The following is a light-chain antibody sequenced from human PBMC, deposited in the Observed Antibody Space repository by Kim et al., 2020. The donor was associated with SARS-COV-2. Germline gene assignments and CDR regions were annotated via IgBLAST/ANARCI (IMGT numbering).Light chain of an antibody. J-gene: IGLJ2*01. CDR2: YDR. V-gene: IGLV3-21*04. Sequence: APGKTARITCGRNNIGTKSLDCCQQKPGQGPVLVINYDRDRPSGIPARISGSNSGNTATLIISRVEDGDEADYYCQVWDNYSDHVVFGGGTQLTVL. CDR3: QVWDNYSDHVV. CDR1: NIGTKS.